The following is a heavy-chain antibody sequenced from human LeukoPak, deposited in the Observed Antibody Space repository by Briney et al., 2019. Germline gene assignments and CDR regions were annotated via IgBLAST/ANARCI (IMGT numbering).Heavy chain of an antibody. CDR1: GFTFTSYD. V-gene: IGHV3-21*06. Sequence: GGSLRLSCAASGFTFTSYDMNWVRQAPGKGLEWVSAISGSSTYIYYAESVKGRFTISRDNAKNSLYLQMDSLRAEDTAVYYCARFVEPAKKQYFDYWGQGTLVTVSS. CDR2: ISGSSTYI. CDR3: ARFVEPAKKQYFDY. D-gene: IGHD6-19*01. J-gene: IGHJ4*02.